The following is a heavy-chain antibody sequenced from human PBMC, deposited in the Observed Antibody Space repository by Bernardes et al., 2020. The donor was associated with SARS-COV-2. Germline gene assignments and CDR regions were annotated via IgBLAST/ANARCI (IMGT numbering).Heavy chain of an antibody. Sequence: GESLKISCQAFGYNFYNYWTAWVRQKPGEGLEWMGMIYPGRYPGGPNPTYSPTFEGQVTISVDTSTATAYLQWSSLQASDTAIYYCARPRISSTWYPFDYWGQGTQLIVSS. D-gene: IGHD2-15*01. V-gene: IGHV5-51*01. CDR3: ARPRISSTWYPFDY. J-gene: IGHJ4*02. CDR2: IYPGRYPGGPNP. CDR1: GYNFYNYW.